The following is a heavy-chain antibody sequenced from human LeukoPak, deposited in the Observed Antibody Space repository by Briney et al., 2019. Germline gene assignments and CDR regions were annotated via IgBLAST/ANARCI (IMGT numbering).Heavy chain of an antibody. D-gene: IGHD6-19*01. CDR2: ISSSSSTI. CDR3: ARVGSSGWSRAFDI. Sequence: GGSLRLSCAASGLTFSSYSMNWVRQAPGKGLEWVSYISSSSSTIYYADSVKGRFTISRDNAKNSLYLQMNSLRAEDTAVYYCARVGSSGWSRAFDIWGQGTMVTVSS. J-gene: IGHJ3*02. V-gene: IGHV3-48*01. CDR1: GLTFSSYS.